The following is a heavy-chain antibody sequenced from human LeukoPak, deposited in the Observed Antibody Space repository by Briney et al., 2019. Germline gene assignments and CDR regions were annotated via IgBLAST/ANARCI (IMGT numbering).Heavy chain of an antibody. CDR3: ARDLELVPSYGGNSEGFDY. D-gene: IGHD4-23*01. CDR1: GFTFSSYS. CDR2: ISSSSSNI. J-gene: IGHJ4*02. Sequence: PGGSLRLSCAASGFTFSSYSMNWVRQAPGKGLEWVSYISSSSSNIYYADSVKGRFTISRDNAKNSLYLQMNSLRDEDTAVYYCARDLELVPSYGGNSEGFDYWGQGTLVTVSS. V-gene: IGHV3-48*02.